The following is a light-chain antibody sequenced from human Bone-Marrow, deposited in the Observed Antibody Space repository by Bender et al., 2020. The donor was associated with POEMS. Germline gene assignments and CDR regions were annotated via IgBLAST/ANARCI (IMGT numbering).Light chain of an antibody. CDR3: TSYAGDVF. J-gene: IGLJ2*01. V-gene: IGLV2-14*01. Sequence: QSVLTQPASVSGSPGQSITISCTGTSSDVGGYNYVSWYQQHPGTAPTLIIYDVGNRPSGVSDRFSGSKSGNTASLTVSGLRAEDEADYYCTSYAGDVFFGGGTKLTVL. CDR2: DVG. CDR1: SSDVGGYNY.